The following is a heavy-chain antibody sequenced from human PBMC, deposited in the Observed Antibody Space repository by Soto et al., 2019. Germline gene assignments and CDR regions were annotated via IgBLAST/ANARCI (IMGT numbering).Heavy chain of an antibody. CDR1: GFTFSSYS. CDR2: ISSSSSYI. Sequence: GGSLRLSCAASGFTFSSYSMNWVRQAPGKGLEWVSSISSSSSYIYYADSVKGRFTISRDNAKNSLYLQMNSLRAEDTAVYYCAREEDYYDSSGYSHYFDYWGQGTLVTVSS. D-gene: IGHD3-22*01. J-gene: IGHJ4*02. CDR3: AREEDYYDSSGYSHYFDY. V-gene: IGHV3-21*01.